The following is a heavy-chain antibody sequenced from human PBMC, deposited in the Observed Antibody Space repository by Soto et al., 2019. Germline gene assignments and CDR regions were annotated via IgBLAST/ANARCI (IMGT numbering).Heavy chain of an antibody. J-gene: IGHJ6*02. D-gene: IGHD3-10*01. V-gene: IGHV3-15*07. CDR1: GFTFSNAW. CDR3: TTPSMVRGVSYYYGMDV. Sequence: VPLVESGGGLVKPGGSLRLSCAASGFTFSNAWMNWVRQAPGKGLEWVGRIKSKTDGGTTDYAAPVKGRFTISRDDSKNTLYLQMNSLKTEDTAVYYCTTPSMVRGVSYYYGMDVWGQGTTVTVSS. CDR2: IKSKTDGGTT.